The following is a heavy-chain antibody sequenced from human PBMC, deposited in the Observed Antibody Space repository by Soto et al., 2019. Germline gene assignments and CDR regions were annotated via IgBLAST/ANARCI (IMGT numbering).Heavy chain of an antibody. J-gene: IGHJ6*03. V-gene: IGHV3-11*01. Sequence: GGSLRLSCAASGFTLSDYYMSWIREAPGKGLEWVSYISSSGSTIYYADSVKGRFTISRDNAKNSLYLQMNSLRAEDTAVYYCARDRGHELFLGMGHYMAVWGKGTTVTVYS. D-gene: IGHD7-27*01. CDR1: GFTLSDYY. CDR3: ARDRGHELFLGMGHYMAV. CDR2: ISSSGSTI.